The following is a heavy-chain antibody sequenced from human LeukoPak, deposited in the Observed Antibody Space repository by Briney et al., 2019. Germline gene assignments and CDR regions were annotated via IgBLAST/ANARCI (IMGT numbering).Heavy chain of an antibody. V-gene: IGHV1-46*01. Sequence: ASVKVSCKASGYTFTSYYMHWVRQAPGQGLEWMGIINPSGGSTSYAQKFQGRVTMTRDTPTSTVYMELSSLRSEDTAVYYCARDLGLADGGNRRYAFDIWGQGTMVTVSS. CDR3: ARDLGLADGGNRRYAFDI. J-gene: IGHJ3*02. CDR1: GYTFTSYY. CDR2: INPSGGST. D-gene: IGHD4-23*01.